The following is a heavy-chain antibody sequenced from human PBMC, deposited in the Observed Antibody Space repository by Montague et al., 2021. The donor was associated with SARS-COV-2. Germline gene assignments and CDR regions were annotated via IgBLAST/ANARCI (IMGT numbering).Heavy chain of an antibody. Sequence: SLRLSCAASGFTFSSYGMHWVRQAPGKGLERVAVIWYDGSNKYYADSVKGRFTISRDNSKNTLYLQMNSLRAEDTAVYYCARELLVTGDIDYWGQGTLVTVS. J-gene: IGHJ4*02. CDR3: ARELLVTGDIDY. V-gene: IGHV3-33*01. CDR2: IWYDGSNK. CDR1: GFTFSSYG. D-gene: IGHD7-27*01.